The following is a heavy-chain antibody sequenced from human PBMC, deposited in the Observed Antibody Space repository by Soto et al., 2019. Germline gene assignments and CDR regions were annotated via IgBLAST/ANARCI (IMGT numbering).Heavy chain of an antibody. CDR2: ISSSSSYI. Sequence: GGSLRLSCAASGFTFSSYSMNWVRQAPGKGLEWVSSISSSSSYIYYADSVKGRFTISRDNAKNSLYLQMDSLRAEDTAVYYCARETPPSGGNSRGPFDYWGQGTLVTVSS. J-gene: IGHJ4*02. CDR1: GFTFSSYS. D-gene: IGHD2-21*02. V-gene: IGHV3-21*01. CDR3: ARETPPSGGNSRGPFDY.